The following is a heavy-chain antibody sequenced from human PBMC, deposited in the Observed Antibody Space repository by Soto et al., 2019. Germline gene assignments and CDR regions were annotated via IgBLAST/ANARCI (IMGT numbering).Heavy chain of an antibody. V-gene: IGHV3-23*01. D-gene: IGHD1-20*01. J-gene: IGHJ4*02. CDR1: GFTFSSYA. Sequence: EVQLLESGGGLVQPGGSLRLSCAASGFTFSSYAMSWVRQAPGKGLEWISAVSGSGGSTYYADSVKGRFTLSRDNSKDTLDLQMNNLRAEDTAVYYCAKPPDYNWNDYWGQGTLVTVSS. CDR2: VSGSGGST. CDR3: AKPPDYNWNDY.